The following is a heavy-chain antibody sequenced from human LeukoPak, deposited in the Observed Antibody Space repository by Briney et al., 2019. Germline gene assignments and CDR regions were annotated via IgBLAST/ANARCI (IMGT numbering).Heavy chain of an antibody. CDR3: ARDEGYCSSISCTNWFDP. Sequence: ASVKVSCKASGYTFTGYYMHWVRQAPGQGLEWMGWINPNSGGTNYAQKFQGRVTMTRDTSISTAYMELSRLRSDDTAVYYCARDEGYCSSISCTNWFDPWGQGTLVTVSS. J-gene: IGHJ5*02. D-gene: IGHD2-2*01. CDR1: GYTFTGYY. CDR2: INPNSGGT. V-gene: IGHV1-2*02.